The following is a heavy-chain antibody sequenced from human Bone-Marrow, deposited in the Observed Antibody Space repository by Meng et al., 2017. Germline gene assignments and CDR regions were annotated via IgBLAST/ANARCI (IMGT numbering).Heavy chain of an antibody. J-gene: IGHJ6*01. CDR1: GYIFTSYA. CDR3: ARDHSSPGYYYYGMDV. V-gene: IGHV1-3*04. D-gene: IGHD6-13*01. CDR2: INTGNGNT. Sequence: ASVKVSCKASGYIFTSYAMHWVRQVPGQRLEWMGWINTGNGNTKYSQKFQGRVTTTRDTSASTAYMELSSLTSEDTAVYYCARDHSSPGYYYYGMDVWGQGNTVNFSS.